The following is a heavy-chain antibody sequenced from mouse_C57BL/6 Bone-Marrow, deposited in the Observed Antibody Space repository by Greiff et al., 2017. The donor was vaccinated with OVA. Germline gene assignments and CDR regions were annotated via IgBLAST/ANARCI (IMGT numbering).Heavy chain of an antibody. CDR3: ARRKLLYYFDY. Sequence: QVQLQQPGAELVKPGASVKLSCKASGYTFTSYWMQWVKQRPGQGLEWIGEIDPSDSYTNYNHKFKGKATLTVDTSSSTAYMQLSSLTSEDSAVYYCARRKLLYYFDYWGQGTTLTVSS. V-gene: IGHV1-50*01. J-gene: IGHJ2*01. CDR1: GYTFTSYW. CDR2: IDPSDSYT. D-gene: IGHD1-3*01.